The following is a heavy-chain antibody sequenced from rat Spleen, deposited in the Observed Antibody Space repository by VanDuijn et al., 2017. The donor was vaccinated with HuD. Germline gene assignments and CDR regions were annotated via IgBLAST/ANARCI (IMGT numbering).Heavy chain of an antibody. V-gene: IGHV5-20*01. D-gene: IGHD1-2*01. CDR3: ATEPLYSSYIYGVMDA. Sequence: EVQLVESGGGLVQPGKSLKLSCAASGFTFSDYHMAWVRQAPTKGLEWVASISYDDGSTHYRDSVKGRFTISRDTAKSSLYLQMDSLRSEDTATYYCATEPLYSSYIYGVMDAWGQGASVTVSS. CDR1: GFTFSDYH. J-gene: IGHJ4*01. CDR2: ISYDDGST.